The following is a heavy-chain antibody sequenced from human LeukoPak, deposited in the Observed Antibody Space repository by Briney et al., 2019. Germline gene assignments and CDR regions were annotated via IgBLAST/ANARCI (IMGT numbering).Heavy chain of an antibody. V-gene: IGHV4-4*07. CDR2: IYSSGST. Sequence: SETLSLTCTVSGGSINSFYWTWIRQPAGKGPEWIGRIYSSGSTNFNPSLKSRVTMSVDTSKNQFSLRLSSVTAADTAVYYCASLSSSWSPYFDYWGQGTLVTVSS. D-gene: IGHD6-13*01. J-gene: IGHJ4*02. CDR1: GGSINSFY. CDR3: ASLSSSWSPYFDY.